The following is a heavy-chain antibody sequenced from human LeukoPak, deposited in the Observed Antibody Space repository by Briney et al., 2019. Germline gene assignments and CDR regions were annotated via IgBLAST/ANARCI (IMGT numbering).Heavy chain of an antibody. Sequence: SETLSLTCAVYGGSFSGYYWSWIRQPPGKGVEWIGEINHSGSTNYNPSLKSRVTISVDTSKNQFSLNLSSVTAADAAVYYCARNRRVFVGYFGMDVWGQGTTVTVSS. J-gene: IGHJ6*02. V-gene: IGHV4-34*01. CDR1: GGSFSGYY. D-gene: IGHD3-16*01. CDR2: INHSGST. CDR3: ARNRRVFVGYFGMDV.